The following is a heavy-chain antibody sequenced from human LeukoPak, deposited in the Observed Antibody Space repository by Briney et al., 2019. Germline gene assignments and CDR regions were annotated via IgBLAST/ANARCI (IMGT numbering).Heavy chain of an antibody. J-gene: IGHJ4*02. D-gene: IGHD6-6*01. CDR3: AKGPYAGSIAALLTFDY. Sequence: GGSLRLSCAASGFTFSSYAMSWVRQAPGKGLEWVSAIRGSGGSTYYADSVKGRFTISRDNSKNTLYLQMNSLRAEDTAVYYCAKGPYAGSIAALLTFDYWGQGTLVTVSS. V-gene: IGHV3-23*01. CDR1: GFTFSSYA. CDR2: IRGSGGST.